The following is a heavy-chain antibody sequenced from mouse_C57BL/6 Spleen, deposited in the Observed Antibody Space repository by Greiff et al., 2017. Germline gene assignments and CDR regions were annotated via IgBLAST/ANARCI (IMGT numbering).Heavy chain of an antibody. D-gene: IGHD2-4*01. Sequence: VQLQQPGAELVMPVASVTLSCKASGYTFTSSWMHWVKQRPGQGLEWIGEIDPSDSYTNYNQKFKGKSTLTVDKSSSTAYMQLSSLTSEDSAVYYCARRDDYDYYYAMDYWGQGTSVTVSS. J-gene: IGHJ4*01. CDR2: IDPSDSYT. CDR1: GYTFTSSW. CDR3: ARRDDYDYYYAMDY. V-gene: IGHV1-69*01.